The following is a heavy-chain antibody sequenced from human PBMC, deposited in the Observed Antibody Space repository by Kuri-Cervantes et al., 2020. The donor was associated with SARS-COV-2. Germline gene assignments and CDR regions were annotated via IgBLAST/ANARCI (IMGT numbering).Heavy chain of an antibody. J-gene: IGHJ3*02. Sequence: SETLCLTCSVSGGPISSYDWSWIRQPPGKGLEWIGYIYYSGGTNYNPSLMSRLTISVDTSKNQFSLKLSSVTAADTAVYYCARPRYGDYDGAFDIWGQGTMVTVSS. CDR2: IYYSGGT. CDR3: ARPRYGDYDGAFDI. V-gene: IGHV4-59*01. CDR1: GGPISSYD. D-gene: IGHD4-17*01.